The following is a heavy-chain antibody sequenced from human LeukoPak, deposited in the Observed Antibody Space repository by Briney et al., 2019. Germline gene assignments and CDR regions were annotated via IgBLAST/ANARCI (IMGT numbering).Heavy chain of an antibody. Sequence: PSETLSLTCTVSGGSITSSSYYWSWIRQPPGKGLEWIGEINHSGSTNYNPSLKSRVTISVDTSKNQFSLKLSSVTAADTAVYYCARGLTYYDYVWGSYRSSYFDYWGQGTLVTVSS. V-gene: IGHV4-39*07. D-gene: IGHD3-16*02. CDR3: ARGLTYYDYVWGSYRSSYFDY. CDR2: INHSGST. J-gene: IGHJ4*02. CDR1: GGSITSSSYY.